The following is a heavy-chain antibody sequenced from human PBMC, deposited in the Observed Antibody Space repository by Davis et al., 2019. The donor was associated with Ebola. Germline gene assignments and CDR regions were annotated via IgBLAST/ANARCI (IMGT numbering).Heavy chain of an antibody. Sequence: SQTLSLTCAVYGGSFSGYYWSWIRQPPGKGLEWIGEINHSGSTNYNPSLKSRVTISVDTSKNQFSLKLSSVTAADTAVYYCARGLGGYCSSTSCPAGWFDPWGQGTLVTVSS. V-gene: IGHV4-34*01. CDR3: ARGLGGYCSSTSCPAGWFDP. J-gene: IGHJ5*02. D-gene: IGHD2-2*01. CDR1: GGSFSGYY. CDR2: INHSGST.